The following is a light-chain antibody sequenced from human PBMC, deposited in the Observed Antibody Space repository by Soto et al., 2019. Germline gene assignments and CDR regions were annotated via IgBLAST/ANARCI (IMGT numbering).Light chain of an antibody. CDR3: SSYAGSNVWV. CDR2: EVT. J-gene: IGLJ3*02. V-gene: IGLV2-8*01. Sequence: QSALTQPPSASGSPGQSVTISCTGTNSDVGGYNYVSWYQQHPGKAPKLMIYEVTKRPSGVPDRFSGSKSGNTASLTVSGLQAEDEADYYCSSYAGSNVWVFGGGTKVTV. CDR1: NSDVGGYNY.